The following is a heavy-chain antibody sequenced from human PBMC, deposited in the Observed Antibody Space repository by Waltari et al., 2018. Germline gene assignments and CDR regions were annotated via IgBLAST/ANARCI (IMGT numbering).Heavy chain of an antibody. Sequence: QVQLQQWGAGLLKPSETLSLTCAVYGGSFSGYYWRWIRQPPGKGLEGIGEINHSGSTHYNPSLKSRVTISVDTSKNQFSLKLSSVTAADTAVYYCARGVAGANFYYDMDVWGQGTTVTVSS. J-gene: IGHJ6*02. D-gene: IGHD6-19*01. V-gene: IGHV4-34*01. CDR3: ARGVAGANFYYDMDV. CDR2: INHSGST. CDR1: GGSFSGYY.